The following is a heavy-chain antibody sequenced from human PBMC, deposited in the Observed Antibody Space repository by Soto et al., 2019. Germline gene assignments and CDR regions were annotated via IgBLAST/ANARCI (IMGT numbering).Heavy chain of an antibody. CDR2: VSGSVGTT. Sequence: EVQLLDSGGGLVQPGGSLRLSCAASGFTFSSSAMSWVRQAPGKGLEWVSAVSGSVGTTYYADSVRGRFTISRDNSKNTLYLQMNSLRAEDTAIYFCAICTVDTIVTSGWCHYLDPWGQGTLVTVSP. V-gene: IGHV3-23*01. D-gene: IGHD6-19*01. CDR3: AICTVDTIVTSGWCHYLDP. CDR1: GFTFSSSA. J-gene: IGHJ5*02.